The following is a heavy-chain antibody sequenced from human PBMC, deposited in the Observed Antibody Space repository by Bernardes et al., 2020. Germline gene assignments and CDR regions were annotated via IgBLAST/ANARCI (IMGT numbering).Heavy chain of an antibody. J-gene: IGHJ3*02. CDR1: GFSFSSYP. CDR2: IGGGGRT. D-gene: IGHD1-7*01. Sequence: GGSLRLSCAASGFSFSSYPMTWVRQAPGKGLEWVSGIGGGGRTYYADSVKGRFTISRDNAKNSLYLQMNSLRAEDTAVYYCARALGITGTTSAFDIWGQGTMVTVSS. V-gene: IGHV3-23*01. CDR3: ARALGITGTTSAFDI.